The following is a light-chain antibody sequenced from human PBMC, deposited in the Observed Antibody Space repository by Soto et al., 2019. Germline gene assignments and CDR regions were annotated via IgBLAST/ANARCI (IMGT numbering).Light chain of an antibody. CDR3: QQSYSIPPT. CDR2: DAS. J-gene: IGKJ4*01. CDR1: QSIGSW. Sequence: DIRMTQSPSTLSASVGDRVTITCRASQSIGSWLAWYQQKPGKAPKLLIYDASGLQRGVPSRFSGSGSGTECTLTISSLQPDDFATYYCQQSYSIPPTFGGGTKVEI. V-gene: IGKV1-5*01.